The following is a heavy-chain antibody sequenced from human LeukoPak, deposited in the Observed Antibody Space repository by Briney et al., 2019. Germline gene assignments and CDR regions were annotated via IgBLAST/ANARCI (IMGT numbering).Heavy chain of an antibody. CDR1: GGSFSGYY. J-gene: IGHJ4*02. D-gene: IGHD3-9*01. CDR2: INHSGST. Sequence: PSETLSLTCAVYGGSFSGYYWSWIRQPPGKGLEWIGEINHSGSTNYNPSLKSRVTISVDTSKNQFSLKLSSVTAADAAVYYCARHHYDILTGYYNYFDYWGQGTLVTVSS. CDR3: ARHHYDILTGYYNYFDY. V-gene: IGHV4-34*01.